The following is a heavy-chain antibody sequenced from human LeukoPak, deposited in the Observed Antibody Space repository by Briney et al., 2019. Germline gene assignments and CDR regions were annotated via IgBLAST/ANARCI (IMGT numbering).Heavy chain of an antibody. J-gene: IGHJ4*02. Sequence: SETLSLTCTVSGGSIDSRSYYWEWIRQAPGKGLGWIGTIYHSERTEYNPSLKSRVSIFVDTSKNPFSLILHSVAAADTAVYYCARRSEFDNTHYHFFDYWGQGALVTVSS. D-gene: IGHD2-15*01. CDR3: ARRSEFDNTHYHFFDY. CDR1: GGSIDSRSYY. V-gene: IGHV4-39*01. CDR2: IYHSERT.